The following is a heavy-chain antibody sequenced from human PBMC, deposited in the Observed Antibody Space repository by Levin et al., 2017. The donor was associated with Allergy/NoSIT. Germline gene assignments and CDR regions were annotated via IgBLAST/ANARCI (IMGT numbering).Heavy chain of an antibody. CDR1: GFTFSSYG. CDR2: IWYDGSNK. CDR3: ARDKVDQSSHFDY. D-gene: IGHD2-2*01. J-gene: IGHJ4*02. V-gene: IGHV3-33*01. Sequence: GGSLRLSCAASGFTFSSYGMHWVRQAPGKGLEWVAVIWYDGSNKYYADSVKGRFTISRDNSKNTLYLQMNSLRAEDTAVYYCARDKVDQSSHFDYWGQGTLVTVSS.